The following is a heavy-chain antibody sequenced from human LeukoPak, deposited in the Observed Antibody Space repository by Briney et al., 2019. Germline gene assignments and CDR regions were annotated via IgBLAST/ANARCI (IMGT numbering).Heavy chain of an antibody. J-gene: IGHJ4*02. Sequence: GGSLRLSCAASAFTFSDYWMNWVRQAPGKGLEWVANIKQDGSEKYYVDSVKSRFTISRDNAKNSLYLQMNSLRAEDTAVYYCARDYGGGFDYWGQGTLVTVTS. V-gene: IGHV3-7*05. D-gene: IGHD3-10*01. CDR2: IKQDGSEK. CDR3: ARDYGGGFDY. CDR1: AFTFSDYW.